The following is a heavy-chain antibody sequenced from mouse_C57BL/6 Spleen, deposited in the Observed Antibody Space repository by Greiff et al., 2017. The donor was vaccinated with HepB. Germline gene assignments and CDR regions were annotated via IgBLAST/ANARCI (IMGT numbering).Heavy chain of an antibody. V-gene: IGHV5-16*01. CDR1: GFTFSDYY. CDR3: ARDRGFSSYFAV. CDR2: INYDGSST. D-gene: IGHD3-1*01. Sequence: EVQLVESEGGLVQPGSSMKLSCTASGFTFSDYYMAWVRQVPEKGLEWVANINYDGSSTYYLDSLKSRFIISRDNAKNTLYQQMSSLKSEDTATYHCARDRGFSSYFAVWGTGTTLTVSS. J-gene: IGHJ1*03.